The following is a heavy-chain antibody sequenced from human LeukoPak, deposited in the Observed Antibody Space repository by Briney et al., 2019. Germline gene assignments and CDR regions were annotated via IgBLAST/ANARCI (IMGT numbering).Heavy chain of an antibody. Sequence: ALRLSCAASGFTFDDYAMHWVQQAPGKGLEWVSGISYNSDTIAYADSVKGRFTISRDNAKNSLYLQMNSLRAEDTALYYCAKDYCGGDCYSGWYFDLWGRGTLVTVSS. J-gene: IGHJ2*01. V-gene: IGHV3-9*01. D-gene: IGHD2-21*02. CDR2: ISYNSDTI. CDR1: GFTFDDYA. CDR3: AKDYCGGDCYSGWYFDL.